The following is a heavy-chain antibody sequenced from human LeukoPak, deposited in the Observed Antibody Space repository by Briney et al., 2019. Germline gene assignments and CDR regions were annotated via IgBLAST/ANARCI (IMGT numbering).Heavy chain of an antibody. J-gene: IGHJ4*02. CDR2: ISSSSSYI. Sequence: GGSLRLSCAASGFTFSSYSMNWVRQAPGKGLEWVSSISSSSSYIYYADSVKGRFTISRDNAKNSLYLHMNSLRAEDTAVYYCASGSYLRFDYWGQGTLVTVSS. CDR3: ASGSYLRFDY. CDR1: GFTFSSYS. V-gene: IGHV3-21*01. D-gene: IGHD1-26*01.